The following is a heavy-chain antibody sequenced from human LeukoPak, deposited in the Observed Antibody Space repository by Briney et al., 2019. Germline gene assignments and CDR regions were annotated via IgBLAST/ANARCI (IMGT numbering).Heavy chain of an antibody. J-gene: IGHJ4*02. CDR3: ARTRGAVANY. Sequence: GGSLRLSCSASGFTFSSYGMHWVRQAPGQGLGWVSCIRVNGGSTNYAHSVKGRFTITRDNAKNRLYLQMNSLRAEDTAVYYCARTRGAVANYWGQGTLVTVSS. CDR2: IRVNGGST. CDR1: GFTFSSYG. V-gene: IGHV3-74*01. D-gene: IGHD6-19*01.